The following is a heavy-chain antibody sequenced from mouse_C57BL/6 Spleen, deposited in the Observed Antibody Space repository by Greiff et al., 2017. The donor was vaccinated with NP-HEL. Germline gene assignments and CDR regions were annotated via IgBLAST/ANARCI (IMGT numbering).Heavy chain of an antibody. V-gene: IGHV1-82*01. CDR2: IYPGDGDT. D-gene: IGHD6-1*01. CDR1: GYAFSSSW. CDR3: ARAARGYFDV. J-gene: IGHJ1*03. Sequence: VQLQQSGPELVKPGASVKISCKASGYAFSSSWMNWVKQRPGKGLEWIGRIYPGDGDTNYNGKFKGKATLTADQSSSTAYMQLSSLTSEDSAVYFCARAARGYFDVWGTGTTVTVSS.